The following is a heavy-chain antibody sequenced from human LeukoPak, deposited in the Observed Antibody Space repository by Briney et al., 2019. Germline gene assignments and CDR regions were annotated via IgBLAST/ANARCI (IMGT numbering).Heavy chain of an antibody. CDR3: ARQAITFGGVIVN. V-gene: IGHV4-39*01. CDR2: IYYSGST. Sequence: SEALSLTCTVSGGCISSSSYYWGWIRQPPGKGLERIGSIYYSGSTYYNPSLKSRVTISVDTSKNQFSLKLSSVTAADTAVYYCARQAITFGGVIVNWGQGTLVTVSS. CDR1: GGCISSSSYY. J-gene: IGHJ4*02. D-gene: IGHD3-16*02.